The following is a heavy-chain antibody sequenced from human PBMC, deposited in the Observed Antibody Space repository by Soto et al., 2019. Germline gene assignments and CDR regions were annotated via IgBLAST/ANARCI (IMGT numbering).Heavy chain of an antibody. CDR2: ISSSSSYI. CDR3: ARGQIYSSSSQWFDP. Sequence: PGGSLRLSCAASGFTFSSYSMNWVRQAPGKGLEWVSSISSSSSYIYYADSVKGRFTISRDNAKNSLYLQMNSLRAEDTAVYYCARGQIYSSSSQWFDPWGQGTLVTVSS. J-gene: IGHJ5*02. CDR1: GFTFSSYS. V-gene: IGHV3-21*01. D-gene: IGHD6-6*01.